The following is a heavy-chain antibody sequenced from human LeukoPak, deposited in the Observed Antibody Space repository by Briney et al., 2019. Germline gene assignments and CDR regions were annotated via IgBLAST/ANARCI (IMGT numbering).Heavy chain of an antibody. CDR3: ARTLDYYYGMDV. CDR2: ISAYNGNT. V-gene: IGHV1-18*01. Sequence: ASVKVSCKASGYTFTSYGISGVGQPPGQGLEWMGWISAYNGNTNYAQKLQGRVTMTTDTSTSTAYMELRSLRSDDTAVYYCARTLDYYYGMDVWGQGTTVTVSS. J-gene: IGHJ6*02. CDR1: GYTFTSYG.